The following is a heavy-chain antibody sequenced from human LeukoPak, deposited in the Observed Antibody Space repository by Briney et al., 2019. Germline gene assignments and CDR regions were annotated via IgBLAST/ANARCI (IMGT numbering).Heavy chain of an antibody. CDR3: ARAPQANWNYAFDI. CDR2: INAGNGNT. D-gene: IGHD1-7*01. J-gene: IGHJ3*02. V-gene: IGHV1-3*01. CDR1: GYTFTSYA. Sequence: ASVKVSCKASGYTFTSYAMHWVRQAPGQRLEWMGWINAGNGNTKYSQKFQGRVTITRDTSASTAYMELSSLRSEDTAVYYCARAPQANWNYAFDIWGQGTMVTVSS.